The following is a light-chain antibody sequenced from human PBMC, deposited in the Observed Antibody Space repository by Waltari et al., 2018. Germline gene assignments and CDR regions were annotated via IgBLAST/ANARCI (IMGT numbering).Light chain of an antibody. CDR1: RSNIGAGSD. CDR3: QSYDSSLSGVV. J-gene: IGLJ3*02. Sequence: QSVLTQPPSVSGAPGQRVTISCTGSRSNIGAGSDVHRYQQHPGTAPKLLIYDNTCRPSGVPDRFSGSKSGTSASLAITGLQAEDEADYYCQSYDSSLSGVVFGGGTKLTVL. CDR2: DNT. V-gene: IGLV1-40*01.